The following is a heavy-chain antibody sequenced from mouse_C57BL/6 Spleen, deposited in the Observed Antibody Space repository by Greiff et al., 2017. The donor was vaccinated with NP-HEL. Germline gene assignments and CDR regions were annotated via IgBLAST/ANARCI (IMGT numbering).Heavy chain of an antibody. CDR2: INPYNGGT. CDR3: AIDSSAAYYFDY. J-gene: IGHJ2*01. CDR1: GYTFTDYY. D-gene: IGHD3-2*02. V-gene: IGHV1-19*01. Sequence: VQLQQSGPVLVKPGASVKMSCKASGYTFTDYYMNWVKQSHGKSLEWIGVINPYNGGTSYNQKFKGKATLTVDKSSSTAYMELNSLTSEDSAVYYGAIDSSAAYYFDYWGQGTTLTVSS.